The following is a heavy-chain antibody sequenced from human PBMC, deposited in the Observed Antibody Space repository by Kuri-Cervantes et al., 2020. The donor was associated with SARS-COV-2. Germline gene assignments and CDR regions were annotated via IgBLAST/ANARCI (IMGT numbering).Heavy chain of an antibody. CDR2: ISYDGSNK. CDR1: GFTFSSYA. J-gene: IGHJ4*02. CDR3: ARVGQYSYGHKVFDY. Sequence: GESLKIPCAASGFTFSSYAMHWVRQAPGKGLEWVAVISYDGSNKYYADSVKGRFTISRDNSKNTLYLQMNSLRAEDTAVYYCARVGQYSYGHKVFDYWGQGTLVTVSS. D-gene: IGHD5-18*01. V-gene: IGHV3-30*14.